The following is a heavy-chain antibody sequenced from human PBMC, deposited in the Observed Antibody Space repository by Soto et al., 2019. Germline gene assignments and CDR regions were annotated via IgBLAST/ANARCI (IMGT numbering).Heavy chain of an antibody. Sequence: GRSLRLSCAASGFTFSSYAMSWVRKAPGKGLEWVSAISGSGGSTYYADSVKGRFTISRDNSKNTLYLQMNSLRAEDTAVYYCAKDRLLCGSGSYNAFDIWGQGTMVTVSS. CDR3: AKDRLLCGSGSYNAFDI. D-gene: IGHD3-10*01. CDR2: ISGSGGST. CDR1: GFTFSSYA. J-gene: IGHJ3*02. V-gene: IGHV3-23*01.